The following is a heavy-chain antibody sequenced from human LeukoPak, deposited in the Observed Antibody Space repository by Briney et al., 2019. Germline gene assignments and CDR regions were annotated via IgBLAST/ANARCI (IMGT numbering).Heavy chain of an antibody. CDR3: AKIHGAYTVTGNWFDP. CDR2: ISYDGRNK. CDR1: GFTFSDYY. V-gene: IGHV3-30*18. D-gene: IGHD4-11*01. J-gene: IGHJ5*02. Sequence: GGSLRLSCAASGFTFSDYYMSWIHQAPGKGLEWVALISYDGRNKDYADSVKGRFTISRDNSKNTLYLQMNSLRAEDTAVYYCAKIHGAYTVTGNWFDPWGQGTLVTVSS.